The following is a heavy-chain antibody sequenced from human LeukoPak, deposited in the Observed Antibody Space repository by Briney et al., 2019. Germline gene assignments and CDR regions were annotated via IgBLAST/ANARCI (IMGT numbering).Heavy chain of an antibody. CDR2: IYYTGST. CDR1: GGFISSGCDY. D-gene: IGHD3-3*01. Sequence: SETLSLTCTVSGGFISSGCDYWGWIRQPPGKGLQWIGSIYYTGSTNYNPSLKSRVTISVDTSKNQFSLQLSSVTAADTAVYYCATHDSNGYYPYYFAYWGQGTVVTVSS. J-gene: IGHJ4*02. CDR3: ATHDSNGYYPYYFAY. V-gene: IGHV4-39*01.